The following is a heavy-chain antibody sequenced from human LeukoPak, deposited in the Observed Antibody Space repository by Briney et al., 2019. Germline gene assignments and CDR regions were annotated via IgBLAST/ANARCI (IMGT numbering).Heavy chain of an antibody. CDR1: GYTFTGYY. V-gene: IGHV1-46*01. CDR3: ARANIVVSADWHFDL. Sequence: ASVKVSCKTSGYTFTGYYMHWVRQAPGQGLEWLGIINPSGDSTTYAQKFQDRVTMTRDTSTSTVYMEMRSLRSDDTAVYFCARANIVVSADWHFDLWGRGTLVTVSS. J-gene: IGHJ2*01. CDR2: INPSGDST. D-gene: IGHD3-22*01.